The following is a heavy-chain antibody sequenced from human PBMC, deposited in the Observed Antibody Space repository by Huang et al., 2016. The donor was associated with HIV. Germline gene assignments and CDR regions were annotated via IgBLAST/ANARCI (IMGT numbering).Heavy chain of an antibody. CDR1: GYTFTNYD. J-gene: IGHJ1*01. V-gene: IGHV1-8*03. D-gene: IGHD3-3*01. Sequence: QVQLVQSGAEVKKPGASVKVSCEASGYTFTNYDINWVRQATGQGLEWMGWVNPNSGNTGDAQKFQGRVTITRNTSISTAYMELGSLRSEDSAVYYCARAEAGVAFHHWGQGTLVTVSS. CDR3: ARAEAGVAFHH. CDR2: VNPNSGNT.